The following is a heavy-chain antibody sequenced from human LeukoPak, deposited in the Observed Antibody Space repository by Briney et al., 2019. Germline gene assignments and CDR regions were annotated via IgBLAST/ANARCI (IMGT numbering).Heavy chain of an antibody. J-gene: IGHJ6*01. CDR1: GFTFNSYW. V-gene: IGHV3-7*01. D-gene: IGHD5-12*01. CDR3: ARDSRYSGSAYYYYCLDV. CDR2: IKEDGSDK. Sequence: PGGSLRLSCAASGFTFNSYWMSWGRQGPGKGLEWVASIKEDGSDKYYLDSVKGRFTISRDNAKNSLYLQMNSLRDEDTAVYYCARDSRYSGSAYYYYCLDVWGQGTTVTVSS.